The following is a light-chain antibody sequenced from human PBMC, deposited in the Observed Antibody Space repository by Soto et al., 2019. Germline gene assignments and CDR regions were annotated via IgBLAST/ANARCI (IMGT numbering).Light chain of an antibody. CDR2: WAS. J-gene: IGKJ1*01. CDR3: QQSYSPPWT. CDR1: QSVLYSSNNKNY. V-gene: IGKV4-1*01. Sequence: DIVMTQSPDSLAVSLGERATINCKSSQSVLYSSNNKNYLACYQQKPGQPAKFFIHWASTRESGVPDRFSGSWSGTDVTLSSTSLQAEDVAVYYCQQSYSPPWTFGQGTKVEIK.